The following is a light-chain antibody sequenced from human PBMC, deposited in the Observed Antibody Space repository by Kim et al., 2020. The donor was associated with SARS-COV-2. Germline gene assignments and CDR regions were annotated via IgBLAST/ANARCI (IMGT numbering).Light chain of an antibody. CDR1: QSVSNN. V-gene: IGKV3-15*01. CDR2: GAS. J-gene: IGKJ2*01. Sequence: EIVMTQSPATLSVSPGERATLSCRASQSVSNNLAWYQQKPGQAPRLLIYGASTRATGIPARFSGSGSGSEFTLTISSLQSEDYAVYYCQHYNNRPLVYTFGQGTKLEIK. CDR3: QHYNNRPLVYT.